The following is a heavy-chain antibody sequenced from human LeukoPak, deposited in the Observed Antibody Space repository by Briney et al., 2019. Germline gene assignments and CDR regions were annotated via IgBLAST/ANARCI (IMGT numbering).Heavy chain of an antibody. CDR3: AKVISSYSGYDSY. Sequence: GGSLRLSCAASGISFNNYGMSWVRQAPGKGQEWVSSISNGGHHTYYADSVRGRFTISRDNSKNTLYLQMDSLRAADTAVYYCAKVISSYSGYDSYWGQGTLVTVSS. J-gene: IGHJ4*02. D-gene: IGHD5-12*01. CDR2: ISNGGHHT. V-gene: IGHV3-23*01. CDR1: GISFNNYG.